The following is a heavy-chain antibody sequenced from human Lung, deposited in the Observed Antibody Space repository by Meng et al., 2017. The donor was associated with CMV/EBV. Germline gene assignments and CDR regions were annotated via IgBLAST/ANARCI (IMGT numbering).Heavy chain of an antibody. CDR1: GGSFSEYD. Sequence: PETLSLTCAVYGGSFSEYDWSWIRQSPGKGLEWIGEINHSGNTTYNPSLKSRATISIDASKRQFSLKLYSVTAADTAVYYCARRSPNWGLGDWGQGTLVTVSS. V-gene: IGHV4-34*01. D-gene: IGHD7-27*01. CDR3: ARRSPNWGLGD. J-gene: IGHJ4*02. CDR2: INHSGNT.